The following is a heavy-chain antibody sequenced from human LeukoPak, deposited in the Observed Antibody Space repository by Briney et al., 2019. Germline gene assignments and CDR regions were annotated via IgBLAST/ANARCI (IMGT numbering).Heavy chain of an antibody. Sequence: ASVKVSCKASGYTFTGYYMHWVRQAPGQGLEWMGWINPNSGGTNYAQKFQGWVTMTRDTSTSTVYMELSSLRSEDTAVYYCARALVEYSSSSGYYYYYMDVWGKGTTVAVSS. CDR2: INPNSGGT. CDR1: GYTFTGYY. D-gene: IGHD6-6*01. CDR3: ARALVEYSSSSGYYYYYMDV. J-gene: IGHJ6*03. V-gene: IGHV1-2*04.